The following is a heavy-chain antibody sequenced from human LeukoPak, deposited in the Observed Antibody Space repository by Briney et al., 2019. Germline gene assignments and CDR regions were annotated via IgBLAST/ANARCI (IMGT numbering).Heavy chain of an antibody. CDR1: GFTSSSYW. D-gene: IGHD6-13*01. V-gene: IGHV3-7*05. J-gene: IGHJ4*02. CDR2: IKQDGSEK. Sequence: GGSLRLSCAASGFTSSSYWMSWVRQAPGKGLEWVANIKQDGSEKYYVDSVKGRFTISRDNAKNALYLQMNSLRAEDTAVYYCAREAAAAHPDYWGQGTLVVVSA. CDR3: AREAAAAHPDY.